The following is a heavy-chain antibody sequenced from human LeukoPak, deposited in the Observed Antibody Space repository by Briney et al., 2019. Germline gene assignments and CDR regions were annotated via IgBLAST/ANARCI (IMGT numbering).Heavy chain of an antibody. J-gene: IGHJ4*02. CDR3: AKGVVGATSTFFDY. CDR2: ISWNSGSI. Sequence: GRSLRLSCAASGFTFDDYAMHWVRQAPGKGLEWVSGISWNSGSIGYADSVKGRFTISRDNAKNSLYLQMNSLRAEDTALYYCAKGVVGATSTFFDYWGQGTLVTVSS. V-gene: IGHV3-9*01. CDR1: GFTFDDYA. D-gene: IGHD1-26*01.